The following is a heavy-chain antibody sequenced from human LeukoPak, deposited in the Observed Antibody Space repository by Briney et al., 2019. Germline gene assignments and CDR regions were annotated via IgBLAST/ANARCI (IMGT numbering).Heavy chain of an antibody. CDR2: IKQDGSEK. CDR3: ARDPGGYSYGYYFDN. D-gene: IGHD5-18*01. J-gene: IGHJ4*02. CDR1: GFTFSNYW. V-gene: IGHV3-7*05. Sequence: GGSLTLSCAASGFTFSNYWMSWVRQAPGEGLEWVANIKQDGSEKYYVDSVKGRFTISRDNAKKSLYLQMSSLRAEDTAVYYCARDPGGYSYGYYFDNWGQGTTVTVSS.